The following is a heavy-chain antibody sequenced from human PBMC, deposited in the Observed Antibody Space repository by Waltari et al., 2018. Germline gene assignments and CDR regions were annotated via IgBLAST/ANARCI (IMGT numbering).Heavy chain of an antibody. J-gene: IGHJ4*02. Sequence: QVQLQESGPGLVKPSGTLSLTCAVSGGSISSSNWWSWVRQPPGKGLEWIGEIYHSGSTNYNPSLKSRGTISVDKSKNQFSLKLSSVTAADTAVYYCAREGTSVTRRGYYFDYWGQGTLVTVSS. CDR1: GGSISSSNW. CDR3: AREGTSVTRRGYYFDY. V-gene: IGHV4-4*02. CDR2: IYHSGST. D-gene: IGHD4-17*01.